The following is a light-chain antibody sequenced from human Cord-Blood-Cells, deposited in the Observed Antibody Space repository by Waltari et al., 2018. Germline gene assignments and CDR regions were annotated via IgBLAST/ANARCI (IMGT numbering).Light chain of an antibody. CDR3: QQRSNWPPACT. CDR2: DAS. Sequence: ELVLTQSPATLSLSPGERATLSCRASQSVSSYLAWYQQKPGQAPRLLIYDASNRATGIPARFSGSGSGTDFTLTISSLEPEDFAVYYCQQRSNWPPACTFSGGTKVEIK. J-gene: IGKJ4*01. CDR1: QSVSSY. V-gene: IGKV3-11*01.